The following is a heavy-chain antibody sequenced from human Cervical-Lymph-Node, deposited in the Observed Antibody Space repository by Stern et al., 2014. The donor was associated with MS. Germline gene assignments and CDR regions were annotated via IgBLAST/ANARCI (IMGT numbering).Heavy chain of an antibody. J-gene: IGHJ6*02. V-gene: IGHV1-46*01. Sequence: VQLVQSGAEVKKPGASVKVSCKASGHTFTSYYMHWVRQAPGQGLEWMGIINPRGGSTSHAQKFQGRVTMTRDTSTSTVYMELSSLRSEDTAVYYCAREVAGHRLGMMDVWGQGTTVTVSS. CDR2: INPRGGST. D-gene: IGHD6-19*01. CDR3: AREVAGHRLGMMDV. CDR1: GHTFTSYY.